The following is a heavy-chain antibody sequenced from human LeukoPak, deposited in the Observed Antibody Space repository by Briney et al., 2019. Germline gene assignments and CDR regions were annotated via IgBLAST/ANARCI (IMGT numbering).Heavy chain of an antibody. V-gene: IGHV4-59*01. D-gene: IGHD3-10*01. CDR2: IYYSGST. CDR3: ARGGNWFDP. CDR1: LVSPSSYY. J-gene: IGHJ5*02. Sequence: PSETLSLTCTLSLVSPSSYYCSWIRHPPGKGLEWIGYIYYSGSTNYNPSLKSRVTISVDTSKNQFSLKLSSVTAADTAVYYCARGGNWFDPWGQGTLVTVSS.